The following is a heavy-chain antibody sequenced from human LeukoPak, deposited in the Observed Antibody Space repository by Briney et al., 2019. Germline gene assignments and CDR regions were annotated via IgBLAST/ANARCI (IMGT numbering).Heavy chain of an antibody. J-gene: IGHJ4*02. CDR2: ISTYNGNT. CDR3: ATTDTEMVFGVPNVLHC. V-gene: IGHV1-18*01. CDR1: GYTFTKYG. Sequence: ASVKVSCKASGYTFTKYGITWVRQAPGQGLEWMGWISTYNGNTNYAQKLQGRVTMTTDTSTSTAYMELSSLRSEDAAVYYCATTDTEMVFGVPNVLHCWGQGTLVTVSS. D-gene: IGHD5-18*01.